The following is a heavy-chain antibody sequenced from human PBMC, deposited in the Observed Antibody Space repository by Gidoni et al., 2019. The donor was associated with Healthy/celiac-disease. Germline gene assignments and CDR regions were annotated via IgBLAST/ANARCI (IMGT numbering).Heavy chain of an antibody. V-gene: IGHV3-23*01. CDR3: AKDPGVFYYYGMDV. J-gene: IGHJ6*02. Sequence: EVQLLESGGGLVQPGGSLRLSCAASGFPFSSYAMSWVRQAPGKGLEWVSAISGSGGSTYYADSVKGRFTISRDNSKNTLYLQMNSLRAEDTAVYYCAKDPGVFYYYGMDVWGQGTTVTVSS. D-gene: IGHD3-10*01. CDR1: GFPFSSYA. CDR2: ISGSGGST.